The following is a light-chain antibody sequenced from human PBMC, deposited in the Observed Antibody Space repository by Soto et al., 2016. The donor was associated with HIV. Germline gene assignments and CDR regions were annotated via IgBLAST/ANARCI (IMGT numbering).Light chain of an antibody. J-gene: IGKJ2*01. CDR1: QDISNY. V-gene: IGKV1-33*01. Sequence: DIQMTQSPSSLSASVGDRVTITCQASQDISNYLNWYQQKPGKAPKLLIYDASNLEIGVPSRFSGRGSGTDFTFTINSLQPEDIATYYCQQYDNLPYTFGLGTTLEIK. CDR3: QQYDNLPYT. CDR2: DAS.